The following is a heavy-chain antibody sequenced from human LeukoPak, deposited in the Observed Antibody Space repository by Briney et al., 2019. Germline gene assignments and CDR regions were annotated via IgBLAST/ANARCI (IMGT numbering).Heavy chain of an antibody. V-gene: IGHV3-23*01. Sequence: HPGGSLRLSCAASGFTFGNYWINWVRQAPGKGLEWVSTVSGSGDSTYYADSVKGRFSISRDNSKNTLYLQMNSLRAEDTAVYYCARDRWRSGGSGGGDYWGQGTLVTVSS. CDR1: GFTFGNYW. J-gene: IGHJ4*02. CDR2: VSGSGDST. D-gene: IGHD2-15*01. CDR3: ARDRWRSGGSGGGDY.